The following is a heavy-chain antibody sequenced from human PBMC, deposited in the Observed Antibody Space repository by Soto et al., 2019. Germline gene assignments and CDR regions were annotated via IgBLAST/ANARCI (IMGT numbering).Heavy chain of an antibody. V-gene: IGHV1-69*13. D-gene: IGHD3-3*01. J-gene: IGHJ6*02. CDR2: IIPIFGTA. Sequence: GASVKVSCKASGGTFSSYAISWVRQAPGQGLEWMGGIIPIFGTANYAQKFQGRVTITADESTSTAYMELSSLRSEDTAVYYCARRRSSRLRFLEWGNYGMDVWGQGTTVTVSS. CDR3: ARRRSSRLRFLEWGNYGMDV. CDR1: GGTFSSYA.